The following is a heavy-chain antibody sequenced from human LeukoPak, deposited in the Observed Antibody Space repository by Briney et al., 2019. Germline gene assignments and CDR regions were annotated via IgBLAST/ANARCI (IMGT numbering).Heavy chain of an antibody. V-gene: IGHV1-24*01. CDR3: AIDYGGNSGWFDP. D-gene: IGHD4-23*01. CDR1: GYTLTELS. J-gene: IGHJ5*02. Sequence: ASVKVSCKVSGYTLTELSMHWVRQAPGKGLEWMGGFDPEDGETIYAQKFQGRVTITRNTAISTAYMELSSLRSEDTAIYYCAIDYGGNSGWFDPWGQGTLVTVSS. CDR2: FDPEDGET.